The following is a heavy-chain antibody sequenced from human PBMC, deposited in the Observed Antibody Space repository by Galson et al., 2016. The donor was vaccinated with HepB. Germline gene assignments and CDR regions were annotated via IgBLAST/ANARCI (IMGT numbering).Heavy chain of an antibody. CDR1: GFTFDDYG. CDR3: ARCRDYDSSGYPYYFDY. CDR2: INWNGGST. Sequence: SLRLSCAASGFTFDDYGMSWVRQAPGKGLEWVSGINWNGGSTGYADSVKGRFTISRDNAKNSLYLQMNSLRAEDTALYYCARCRDYDSSGYPYYFDYWGQGTLVTVSS. J-gene: IGHJ4*02. D-gene: IGHD3-22*01. V-gene: IGHV3-20*04.